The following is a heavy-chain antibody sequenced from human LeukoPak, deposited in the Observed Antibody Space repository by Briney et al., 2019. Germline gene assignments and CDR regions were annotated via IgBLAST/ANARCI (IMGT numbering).Heavy chain of an antibody. CDR2: INTDGSST. J-gene: IGHJ4*02. V-gene: IGHV3-74*01. CDR3: ARDGDFWSGYHFDY. Sequence: PGGSLRLSCEASGFTFSSYWMHWVRQAPGKGLVRVSRINTDGSSTSYADSVKGRFTISRDNAKNTLYLQMNSLRAEDTAVYYCARDGDFWSGYHFDYWGQGTLVTVSS. CDR1: GFTFSSYW. D-gene: IGHD3-3*01.